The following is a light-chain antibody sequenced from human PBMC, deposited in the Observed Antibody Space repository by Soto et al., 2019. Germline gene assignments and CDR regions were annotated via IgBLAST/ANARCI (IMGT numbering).Light chain of an antibody. CDR3: QLRSNWPIN. J-gene: IGKJ5*01. CDR2: DPS. V-gene: IGKV3-11*01. CDR1: QRGSSY. Sequence: VLTQSQSTLSLSPGERATLSCRASQRGSSYLACYQQKPGKAHRPLIYDPSNMATGIPARFSSSGSGTDFTLTISCLEPEDFAVYYCQLRSNWPINFGQGTRLEMK.